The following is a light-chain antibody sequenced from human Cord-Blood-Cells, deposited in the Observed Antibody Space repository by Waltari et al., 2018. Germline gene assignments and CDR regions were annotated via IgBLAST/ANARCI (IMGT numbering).Light chain of an antibody. J-gene: IGKJ2*01. Sequence: DIVMTQPPDSLAGSLGERATINCKSSQSVLYSSNNKNYLAWYQQKPGQPPKLLIYWASTRESGVPDRFSGSGSGTDFTLTISSLQAEDVAVYYCQQYYSTPTFGQGTKLEIK. V-gene: IGKV4-1*01. CDR3: QQYYSTPT. CDR2: WAS. CDR1: QSVLYSSNNKNY.